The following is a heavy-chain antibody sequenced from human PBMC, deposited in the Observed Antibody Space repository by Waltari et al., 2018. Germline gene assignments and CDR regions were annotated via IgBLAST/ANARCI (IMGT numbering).Heavy chain of an antibody. V-gene: IGHV4-38-2*01. CDR1: GYSISSGYY. Sequence: QVQLQESGPGLVKPSETLSLTCAVSGYSISSGYYWGWIRPPPGKGLEWIGSIYHSVRTYYNPSLKSRVTISVDTAKNQFARKLSSVTAADTAVYYCARVPHDYGGNSGYFDLWGRGTLVTVSS. CDR2: IYHSVRT. D-gene: IGHD4-17*01. J-gene: IGHJ2*01. CDR3: ARVPHDYGGNSGYFDL.